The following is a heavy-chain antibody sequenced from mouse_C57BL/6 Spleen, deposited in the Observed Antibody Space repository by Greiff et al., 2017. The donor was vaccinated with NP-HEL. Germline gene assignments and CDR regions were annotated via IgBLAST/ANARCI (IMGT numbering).Heavy chain of an antibody. D-gene: IGHD2-4*01. J-gene: IGHJ1*03. Sequence: QVQLQQSGAELARPGASVKMSCKASGYTFTSYTMHWVKQRPGQGLEWIGYINPSSGYTKYNQKFKDKATLTADKSASTAYMQLSSLTSEDSAVYYCARDSNYYDYDVYFDVWGTGTTVTVSS. CDR1: GYTFTSYT. CDR3: ARDSNYYDYDVYFDV. V-gene: IGHV1-4*01. CDR2: INPSSGYT.